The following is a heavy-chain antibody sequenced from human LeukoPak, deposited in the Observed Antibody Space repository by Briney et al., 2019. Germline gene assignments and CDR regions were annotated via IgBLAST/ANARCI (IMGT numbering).Heavy chain of an antibody. CDR2: ISGSGGDT. Sequence: GGSLRLSWAASGFTFSNYAMSWGRQAPGKGLEWVSAISGSGGDTYYADSVKGRFTISRDNSKNTLYLQMNSLRAEGTAVYYCAREKKTGAVGTVGFDYWGQGTLVTVSS. D-gene: IGHD3-3*01. CDR1: GFTFSNYA. V-gene: IGHV3-23*01. J-gene: IGHJ4*02. CDR3: AREKKTGAVGTVGFDY.